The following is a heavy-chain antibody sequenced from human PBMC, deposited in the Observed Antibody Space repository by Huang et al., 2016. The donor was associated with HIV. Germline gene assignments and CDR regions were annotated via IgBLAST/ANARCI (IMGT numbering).Heavy chain of an antibody. CDR1: GFAFSSHS. J-gene: IGHJ4*02. D-gene: IGHD6-19*01. CDR2: ICDSSGTK. Sequence: EVQLVESGGGLVQPGGSLRLSCAASGFAFSSHSFNWVRQAPGKGLEWLSYICDSSGTKDYADSVKGRFSISRDNARNSLYLQMNSLRDADTAVYFCAREVSGWFRGAFDYWGQGALVTVSS. V-gene: IGHV3-48*02. CDR3: AREVSGWFRGAFDY.